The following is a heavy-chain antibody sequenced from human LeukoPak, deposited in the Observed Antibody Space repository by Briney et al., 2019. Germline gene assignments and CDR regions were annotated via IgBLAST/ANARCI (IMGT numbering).Heavy chain of an antibody. CDR3: ARHAEEDSSSPIGY. D-gene: IGHD6-13*01. CDR1: GGSISSYY. J-gene: IGHJ4*02. CDR2: IYYSGST. V-gene: IGHV4-59*08. Sequence: SSETLSLTCTVSGGSISSYYWSWIRQPPGKGLEWIGYIYYSGSTNYNPSLKSRVTISVDTSKNQFSLKLSSVTAADTAVYYCARHAEEDSSSPIGYWGQGTLVTVSS.